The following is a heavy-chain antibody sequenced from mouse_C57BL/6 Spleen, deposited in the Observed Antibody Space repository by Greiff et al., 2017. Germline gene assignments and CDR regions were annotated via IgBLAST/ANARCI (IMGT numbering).Heavy chain of an antibody. CDR2: IDPSDSYT. Sequence: QVQLQQPGAELVRPGTSVKLSCKASGYTFTSYWMHWVKQRPGQGLEWIGVIDPSDSYTNYNQKFKGKATLTVDTSSSTAYMQLSSLTSEDSAVYYCARPFSYGSSSPWFAYWGQGTLVTVSA. D-gene: IGHD1-1*01. CDR1: GYTFTSYW. V-gene: IGHV1-59*01. CDR3: ARPFSYGSSSPWFAY. J-gene: IGHJ3*01.